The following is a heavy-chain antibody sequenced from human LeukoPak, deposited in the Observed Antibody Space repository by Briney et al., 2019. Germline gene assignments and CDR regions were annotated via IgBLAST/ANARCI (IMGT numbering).Heavy chain of an antibody. V-gene: IGHV1-2*02. D-gene: IGHD2-15*01. CDR2: INPNSGGT. J-gene: IGHJ5*02. CDR1: GYTFTGYY. Sequence: ASVRVSCKASGYTFTGYYMHWVRQAPGQGLEWMGWINPNSGGTNYAQKFQGRVTMTRDTSISTAYMELSRLRSDDTAVYYCARAPYCSGGSCYKFKFDPWGQGTLVTVSS. CDR3: ARAPYCSGGSCYKFKFDP.